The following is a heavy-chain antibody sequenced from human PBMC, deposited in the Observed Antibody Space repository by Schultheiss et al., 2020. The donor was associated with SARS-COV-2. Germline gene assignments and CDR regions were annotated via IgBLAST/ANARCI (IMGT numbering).Heavy chain of an antibody. CDR2: ISGSGGST. CDR3: AKAPYQLLYNDY. D-gene: IGHD2-2*02. V-gene: IGHV3-23*01. Sequence: GGSLRLSCAASGFTFSDYYMSWIRQAPGKGLEWVSAISGSGGSTYYADSVKGRFTISRDNAKNSLYLQMNSLRAEDTAVYYCAKAPYQLLYNDYWGQGTLVTVSS. J-gene: IGHJ4*02. CDR1: GFTFSDYY.